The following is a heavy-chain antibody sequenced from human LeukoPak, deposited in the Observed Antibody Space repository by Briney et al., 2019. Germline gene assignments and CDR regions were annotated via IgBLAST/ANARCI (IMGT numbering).Heavy chain of an antibody. CDR3: ARREGSGWSAY. CDR1: GCSFTTYW. Sequence: GESLKISCKGSGCSFTTYWIAWVRRMPGKGLEWMGIIYPGDSDTRYSPSFQGQVSISVDKSITTAYLQWSSLKASDTAMYYCARREGSGWSAYWGQGTLVTVSS. J-gene: IGHJ4*02. V-gene: IGHV5-51*01. D-gene: IGHD6-19*01. CDR2: IYPGDSDT.